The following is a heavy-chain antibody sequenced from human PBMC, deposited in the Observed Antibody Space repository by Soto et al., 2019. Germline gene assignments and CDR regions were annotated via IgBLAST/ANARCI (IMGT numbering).Heavy chain of an antibody. D-gene: IGHD3-10*01. V-gene: IGHV1-69*02. CDR1: GGTFTSYT. J-gene: IGHJ4*02. CDR3: ATSYGSGSAHFDY. Sequence: QVQLVQSGAEVKMPGSSVKVSCTASGGTFTSYTFSRVRQVPGQGLEWMGRIIPILRMADFAQKFQGRVTINADEATSTVYMKLSSLRSEDQAVSYCATSYGSGSAHFDYWGQGTLVTVS. CDR2: IIPILRMA.